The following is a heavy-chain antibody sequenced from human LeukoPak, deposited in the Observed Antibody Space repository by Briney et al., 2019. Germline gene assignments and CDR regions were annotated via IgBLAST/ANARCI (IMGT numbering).Heavy chain of an antibody. D-gene: IGHD1-1*01. V-gene: IGHV4-30-4*01. CDR3: AREQLSTGWFDP. CDR2: IYYSGST. J-gene: IGHJ5*02. CDR1: GGSISSGDYY. Sequence: KTSQTLSLTCTVSGGSISSGDYYWSWIRQPPGKGLEWIGYIYYSGSTYYNPSLKSRVTISVDTSKNQFSLKLSSVTAADTAVYYCAREQLSTGWFDPWGQGTLVTVSS.